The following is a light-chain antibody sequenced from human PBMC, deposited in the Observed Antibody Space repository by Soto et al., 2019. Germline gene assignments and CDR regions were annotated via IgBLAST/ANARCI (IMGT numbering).Light chain of an antibody. CDR2: DVS. CDR3: SSYTSINTRYV. V-gene: IGLV2-14*03. Sequence: QSVLTQPASVSGSPGQSITISCTGTSSDVGGYNYVSWYQQHPGKAPKLMIYDVSSRPSGVSYRFSGSKSGNTASLTISGLQAEDQADYYCSSYTSINTRYVFGTGTKLTVL. J-gene: IGLJ1*01. CDR1: SSDVGGYNY.